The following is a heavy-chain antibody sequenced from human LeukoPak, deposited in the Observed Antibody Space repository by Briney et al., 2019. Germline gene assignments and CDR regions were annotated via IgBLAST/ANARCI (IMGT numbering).Heavy chain of an antibody. D-gene: IGHD3-22*01. CDR3: ARTTYYYDSSSYYYYGMDV. CDR2: IYYSGST. CDR1: GGSISSHY. J-gene: IGHJ6*02. V-gene: IGHV4-59*11. Sequence: SETLSLTCTVSGGSISSHYWSWIRQPPGKGLEWIGYIYYSGSTNYNPSLKSRVTISVDTSKNQFSLKLSSVTAADTAVYYCARTTYYYDSSSYYYYGMDVWGQGTTVTVSS.